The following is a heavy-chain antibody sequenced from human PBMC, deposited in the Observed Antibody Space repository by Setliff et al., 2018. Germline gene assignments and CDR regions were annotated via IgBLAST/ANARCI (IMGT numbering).Heavy chain of an antibody. D-gene: IGHD5-12*01. V-gene: IGHV4-34*01. CDR3: ARSEGRRDGYNW. Sequence: SETLSLTCAVYGGSFSGYYWSWIRQPPGKGLEWIGEINHSGSTNYNPSLKSRVTISVDTSKNQFSLKLSSVTAADTAVYYCARSEGRRDGYNWWGRGTLGTVSS. J-gene: IGHJ4*02. CDR1: GGSFSGYY. CDR2: INHSGST.